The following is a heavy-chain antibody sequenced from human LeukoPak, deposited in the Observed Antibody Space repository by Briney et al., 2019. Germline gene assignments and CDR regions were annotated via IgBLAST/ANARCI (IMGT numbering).Heavy chain of an antibody. V-gene: IGHV3-30*18. CDR1: GFSFSNYA. D-gene: IGHD6-19*01. CDR3: VKDQREAYRSGWSRDFDY. CDR2: ISHDGINT. Sequence: GGSLRLSCAASGFSFSNYAMHWVRQDSGRGLDWVAVISHDGINTYYADSVRGRFTISRDNSKNTLYLQVNSLRVEDTAVYYCVKDQREAYRSGWSRDFDYWGQGTLVTVSS. J-gene: IGHJ4*02.